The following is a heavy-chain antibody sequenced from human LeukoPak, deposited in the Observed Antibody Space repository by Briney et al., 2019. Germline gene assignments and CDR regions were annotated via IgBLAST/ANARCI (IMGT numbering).Heavy chain of an antibody. CDR2: IIPIFGTA. D-gene: IGHD2-2*01. Sequence: ASVKVSCKASRGTFSSYAISWVRQAPGQGLEWMGGIIPIFGTANYAQKFQGRVTISADESTSTAYMELSSLRSEDTAVHYCARDFRRAMTDAFDIWGQGTMVTVSS. CDR1: RGTFSSYA. V-gene: IGHV1-69*13. CDR3: ARDFRRAMTDAFDI. J-gene: IGHJ3*02.